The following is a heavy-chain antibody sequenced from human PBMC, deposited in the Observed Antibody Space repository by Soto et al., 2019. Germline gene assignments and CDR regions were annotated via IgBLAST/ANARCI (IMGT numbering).Heavy chain of an antibody. CDR3: ARGDYYDNSRPFSDACDS. Sequence: GGSLTLSCAASGFTLCRYWTSCERQAPGKGLEWVANIKPDGSEKYYVDSVKGRFTMSRDNVKNSLYLQMNSLIAEDTAVYYCARGDYYDNSRPFSDACDSWGQGTMFTVSS. CDR1: GFTLCRYW. J-gene: IGHJ3*02. CDR2: IKPDGSEK. D-gene: IGHD3-22*01. V-gene: IGHV3-7*04.